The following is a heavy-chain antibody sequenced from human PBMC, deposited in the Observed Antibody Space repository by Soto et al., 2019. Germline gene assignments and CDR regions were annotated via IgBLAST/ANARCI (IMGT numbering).Heavy chain of an antibody. CDR3: ARDGLGYDSSGEGPL. J-gene: IGHJ4*02. D-gene: IGHD3-22*01. V-gene: IGHV1-69*06. CDR1: GGTFSSYS. CDR2: IIPIFGTA. Sequence: SVKVSCKASGGTFSSYSISWVRQAPGQGLEWMGGIIPIFGTANYAQKFQGRVTITADKSTSTAYMELSSLRSEDTAGYYCARDGLGYDSSGEGPLWGQGTLVTVSS.